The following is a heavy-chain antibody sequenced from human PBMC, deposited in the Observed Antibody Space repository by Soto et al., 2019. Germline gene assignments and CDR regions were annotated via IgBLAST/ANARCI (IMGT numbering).Heavy chain of an antibody. CDR3: GTTFEY. CDR2: INNDGSRT. D-gene: IGHD1-26*01. J-gene: IGHJ4*02. V-gene: IGHV3-74*01. CDR1: GFTFSNYW. Sequence: EVQMVESGGALVQPGGSLRLSCAASGFTFSNYWIHWVRQVPGEGLVWVSSINNDGSRTWYADSVRGRIAMSRDNARNLVSLQMNSLRAEDTAVYYCGTTFEYWGQGALVTVSS.